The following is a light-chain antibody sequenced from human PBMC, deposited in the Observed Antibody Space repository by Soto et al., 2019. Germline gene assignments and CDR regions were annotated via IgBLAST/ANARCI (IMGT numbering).Light chain of an antibody. CDR3: SSYTSSSTHWV. Sequence: QSALTQPASVSGSPGQSITISCTGTSSDVGGYKYVSWYQQHPGKAPKFMIYEVSNRPSGVSNRFSGSKSGNTASLTISGLQAEDEADYYCSSYTSSSTHWVFGGGTKLTVL. V-gene: IGLV2-14*01. J-gene: IGLJ3*02. CDR2: EVS. CDR1: SSDVGGYKY.